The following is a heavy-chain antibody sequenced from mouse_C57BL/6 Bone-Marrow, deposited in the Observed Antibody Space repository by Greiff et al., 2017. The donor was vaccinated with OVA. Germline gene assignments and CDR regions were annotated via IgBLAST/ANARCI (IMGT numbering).Heavy chain of an antibody. J-gene: IGHJ2*01. Sequence: EVNVVESGGGLVKPGGSLKLSCAASGFTFSDYGMHWVRQAPEKGLEWVAYISSGSSTIYYTDTVKGRFTISRDNAKNTLFLQMTSLRSEDTAMYYCARYRCYAYFDYWGQGTTLTVSS. CDR3: ARYRCYAYFDY. D-gene: IGHD6-5*01. CDR1: GFTFSDYG. V-gene: IGHV5-17*01. CDR2: ISSGSSTI.